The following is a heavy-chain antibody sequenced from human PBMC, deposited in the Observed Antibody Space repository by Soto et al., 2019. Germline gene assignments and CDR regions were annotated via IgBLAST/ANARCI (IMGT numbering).Heavy chain of an antibody. CDR1: GGSVSNKTYY. J-gene: IGHJ4*02. Sequence: SETLSLTCSASGGSVSNKTYYWSWIRQPPGKRLEWIGYVYYSGTTNYNPSLKSRVTISIDMSKNQFSLRLSSVTAADTALYYCARTTAVPNTLRSRYFFDFWGQGTLVTVSS. CDR3: ARTTAVPNTLRSRYFFDF. CDR2: VYYSGTT. D-gene: IGHD3-9*01. V-gene: IGHV4-61*01.